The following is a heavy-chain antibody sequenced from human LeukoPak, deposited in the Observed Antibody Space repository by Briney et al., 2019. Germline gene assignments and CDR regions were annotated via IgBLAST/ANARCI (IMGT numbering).Heavy chain of an antibody. CDR3: AGSDRRIAAAGMGDY. D-gene: IGHD6-13*01. CDR2: IGQDGGQT. Sequence: GGSLRLSCAASGFTFSSYGMHWVRQAPGKGLQWVGNIGQDGGQTHYSDSVKGRFTISRDNSKNTLYLQMNSLRAEDTAVYYCAGSDRRIAAAGMGDYWDQGTLVTVSS. V-gene: IGHV3-30*02. J-gene: IGHJ4*02. CDR1: GFTFSSYG.